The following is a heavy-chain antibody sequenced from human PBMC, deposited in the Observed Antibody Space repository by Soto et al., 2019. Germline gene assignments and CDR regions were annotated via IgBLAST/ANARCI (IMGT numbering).Heavy chain of an antibody. CDR2: IYHSGST. Sequence: SETLSLTCAVSGVSIISSNWWSWVRQPPGKGLEWIGEIYHSGSTNYNPSLKSRVTISVGKSKNQFSLKLSSVTAADTAVYYCARSGSYGGGYFDYWGQGTLVTVSS. D-gene: IGHD1-26*01. V-gene: IGHV4-4*02. CDR1: GVSIISSNW. CDR3: ARSGSYGGGYFDY. J-gene: IGHJ4*02.